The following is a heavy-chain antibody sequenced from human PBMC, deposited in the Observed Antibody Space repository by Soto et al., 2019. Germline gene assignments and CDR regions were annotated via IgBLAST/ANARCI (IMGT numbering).Heavy chain of an antibody. CDR1: GGTLGSYA. J-gene: IGHJ4*02. D-gene: IGHD2-2*01. CDR2: IIPVSGAA. Sequence: QVQLVQSGAEVKKPGSSVKVSCKASGGTLGSYAFSWVRQAPGQGLEWMGGIIPVSGAAHYAQKFQGRVTITADESTSTAYMELSILSSQDTAVYYCATALGCRSTSCTLDYWGQGTRVIVSS. CDR3: ATALGCRSTSCTLDY. V-gene: IGHV1-69*01.